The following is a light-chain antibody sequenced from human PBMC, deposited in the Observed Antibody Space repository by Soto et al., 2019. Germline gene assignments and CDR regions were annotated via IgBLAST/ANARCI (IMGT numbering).Light chain of an antibody. CDR1: QTFSSSY. V-gene: IGKV3-20*01. J-gene: IGKJ4*01. CDR3: QHYDGSLT. Sequence: IVLTQSPHTLSLSPGETASLSCRTSQTFSSSYFAWYQQKPGQSPRLLVYAASIRSPGIPDRFSGSGSGADFTLTISRLEPADFAVYYCQHYDGSLTFGGGTRVEIK. CDR2: AAS.